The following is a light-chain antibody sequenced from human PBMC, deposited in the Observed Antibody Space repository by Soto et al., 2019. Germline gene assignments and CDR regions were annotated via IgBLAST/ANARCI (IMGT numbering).Light chain of an antibody. V-gene: IGLV2-14*03. CDR1: SSDIGAYNY. CDR2: DVN. CDR3: TSWTTSTTMI. J-gene: IGLJ2*01. Sequence: QSVLTQPASVSGSPGQSITIPCTGTSSDIGAYNYVSWYQRHAGKAPKLMIYDVNIRPSDESNRFSVSKSGNTSSLTISVLQAEDEADYYCTSWTTSTTMIFGGGTK.